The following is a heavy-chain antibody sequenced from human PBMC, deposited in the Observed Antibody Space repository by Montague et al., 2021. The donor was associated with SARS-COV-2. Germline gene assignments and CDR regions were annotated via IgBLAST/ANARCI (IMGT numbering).Heavy chain of an antibody. CDR3: AREVARGYSGYGGEY. J-gene: IGHJ4*02. CDR2: INHGGST. D-gene: IGHD5-12*01. Sequence: SETLSLTCAVYGGSFSGYYWSWIRQPPGKGLEWIGEINHGGSTNYNPSLKSRVTISVDTSKNQFSLKLSSVTAADTAVYYCAREVARGYSGYGGEYWGQGTLVTVSS. CDR1: GGSFSGYY. V-gene: IGHV4-34*01.